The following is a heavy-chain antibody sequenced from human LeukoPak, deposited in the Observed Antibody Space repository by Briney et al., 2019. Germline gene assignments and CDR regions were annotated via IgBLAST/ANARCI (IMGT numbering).Heavy chain of an antibody. CDR1: GYTFTSYA. D-gene: IGHD3-10*01. V-gene: IGHV1-18*01. CDR2: ISAYNGNT. Sequence: ASVKVSCKASGYTFTSYAISWVRQAPGQGLEWMGWISAYNGNTNYAQKFQGRVTMTKDTSTSTAYMELRSLRSDDTAVYYCARDYIFREKYNWFDPWGQGTLVTVSS. J-gene: IGHJ5*02. CDR3: ARDYIFREKYNWFDP.